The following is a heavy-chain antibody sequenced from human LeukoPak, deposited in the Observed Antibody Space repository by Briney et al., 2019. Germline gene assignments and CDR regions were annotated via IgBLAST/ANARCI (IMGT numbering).Heavy chain of an antibody. V-gene: IGHV4-38-2*01. Sequence: SETLSLTCVVSGYSIRSDDYWGWIRQSPGKGLEWIGSIYHSGSTYYNPSLNRRLTISVDTSKNQFSLKLSSVTAADTAVYYCARSSGGLQYYYYYYMDVWGKGTTVTVSS. D-gene: IGHD4-11*01. J-gene: IGHJ6*03. CDR1: GYSIRSDDY. CDR2: IYHSGST. CDR3: ARSSGGLQYYYYYYMDV.